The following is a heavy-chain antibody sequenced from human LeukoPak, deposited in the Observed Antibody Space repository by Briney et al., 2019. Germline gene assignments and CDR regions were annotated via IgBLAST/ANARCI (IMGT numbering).Heavy chain of an antibody. D-gene: IGHD5-18*01. J-gene: IGHJ4*02. CDR3: TRGRDTSMLYY. CDR1: GFTFGDYA. V-gene: IGHV3-49*04. Sequence: PGRSLRLSCTTSGFTFGDYAMAWVRQTPGKGLECVGSIRGKAYGGTTEYAASVQGRFTVSRDDSRSIAYLQMNSLKIEDTAVYYCTRGRDTSMLYYWGQGTLVTVSS. CDR2: IRGKAYGGTT.